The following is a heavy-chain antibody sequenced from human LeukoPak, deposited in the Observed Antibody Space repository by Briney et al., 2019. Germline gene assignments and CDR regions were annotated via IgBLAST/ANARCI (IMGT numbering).Heavy chain of an antibody. J-gene: IGHJ4*02. D-gene: IGHD5-18*01. Sequence: GGSLRLSCAASGFTFSSYAMSWVRQAPGKGLEWVSAISGSGGSTYYADSVKGRFTISRDNAKNSLHLQMNSLRAEDTAVYYCASGGYSYGIFDYWGQGTLVTVSS. CDR3: ASGGYSYGIFDY. CDR1: GFTFSSYA. CDR2: ISGSGGST. V-gene: IGHV3-23*01.